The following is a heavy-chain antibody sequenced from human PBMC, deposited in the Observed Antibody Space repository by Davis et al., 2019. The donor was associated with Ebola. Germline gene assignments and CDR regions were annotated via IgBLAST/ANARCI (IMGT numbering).Heavy chain of an antibody. CDR3: ARDLVVTATDY. CDR2: INPHNGNT. Sequence: AASVKVSCKASGYTFTSYGITWVRQAPGQGLEWMGWINPHNGNTNYAQNVQGRVTMTTDTSTSTAYMELRSLRSDDTAVYYCARDLVVTATDYWGQGTLVTVSS. D-gene: IGHD2-21*02. J-gene: IGHJ4*02. CDR1: GYTFTSYG. V-gene: IGHV1-18*04.